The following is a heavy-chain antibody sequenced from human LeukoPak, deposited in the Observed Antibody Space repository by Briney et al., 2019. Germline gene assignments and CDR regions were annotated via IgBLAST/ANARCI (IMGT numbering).Heavy chain of an antibody. D-gene: IGHD3-9*01. J-gene: IGHJ6*02. Sequence: SETLSLTCTVSGGSISSYYWSWIRQPAGKGREWIGRIYTSGSTNYNPSLKSRVTMSVDTSKNQFSLKLSSVTAADTAVYYCARENPLYFDHYYYYGMDVWGQGTTVTVSS. V-gene: IGHV4-4*07. CDR3: ARENPLYFDHYYYYGMDV. CDR1: GGSISSYY. CDR2: IYTSGST.